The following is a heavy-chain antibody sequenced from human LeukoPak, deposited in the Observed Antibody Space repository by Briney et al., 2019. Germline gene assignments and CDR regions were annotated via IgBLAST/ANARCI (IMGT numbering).Heavy chain of an antibody. D-gene: IGHD4-11*01. J-gene: IGHJ4*02. CDR1: GYTFTSYG. CDR3: ARTAVTTDHFDY. V-gene: IGHV1-18*01. Sequence: ASVKVSCKASGYTFTSYGISWVRQAPGQGLEWMGWISAYNGNTNYAQKLQGRVTMTTDTSTSTAYVELRSLRSDDTAVYYCARTAVTTDHFDYWGQGTLVTVSS. CDR2: ISAYNGNT.